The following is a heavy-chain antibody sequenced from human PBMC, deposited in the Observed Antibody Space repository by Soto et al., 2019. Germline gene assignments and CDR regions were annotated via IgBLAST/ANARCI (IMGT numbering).Heavy chain of an antibody. J-gene: IGHJ6*02. Sequence: GGSLRLSCAASGFTFSSYAMSWVRQAPGKGLEWVSAISGSGGSTYYADSVKGRFTISRDNSKNTLYLQMNSLRAEDTAVYYCAKGLAYCSGGSCYSMNYYYYYGMDVWGQGTTVTVSS. CDR3: AKGLAYCSGGSCYSMNYYYYYGMDV. CDR2: ISGSGGST. V-gene: IGHV3-23*01. D-gene: IGHD2-15*01. CDR1: GFTFSSYA.